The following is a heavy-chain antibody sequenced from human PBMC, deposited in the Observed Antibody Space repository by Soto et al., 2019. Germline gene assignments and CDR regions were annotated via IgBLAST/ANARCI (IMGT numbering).Heavy chain of an antibody. CDR1: ISLPTYGMC. CDR3: ARISSATPVYYFDY. V-gene: IGHV2-70*01. Sequence: NATPAHHPARNLSWISLPTYGMCVNWIRQPPRKALEWLALIDWDDDKYYSTSLKTRLTISKDTSKNQVVLTMTNMDPVDTATYYCARISSATPVYYFDYWGQGTLVTVSS. J-gene: IGHJ4*02. CDR2: IDWDDDK.